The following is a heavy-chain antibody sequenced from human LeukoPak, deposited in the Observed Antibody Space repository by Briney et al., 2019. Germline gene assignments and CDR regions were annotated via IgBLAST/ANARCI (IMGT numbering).Heavy chain of an antibody. D-gene: IGHD1-26*01. CDR2: ISTSGST. CDR3: ARLFSGMYFDY. J-gene: IGHJ4*02. CDR1: GGSISSYY. V-gene: IGHV4-4*07. Sequence: SETLSLTCTVSGGSISSYYWSWIRQPPGTGLEYIGRISTSGSTNYNPSLKSRVTISVDTSKNQFSLKLNSVTAADTAVYYCARLFSGMYFDYWGPGTLVTVSS.